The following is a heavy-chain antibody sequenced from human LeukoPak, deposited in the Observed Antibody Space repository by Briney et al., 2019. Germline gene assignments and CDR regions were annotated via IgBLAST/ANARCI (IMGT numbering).Heavy chain of an antibody. V-gene: IGHV6-1*01. J-gene: IGHJ6*02. CDR3: SLARSEYHYGMDV. Sequence: SQTLSLTCAISGDSVSSISVAWNWIRQSPSRGLEWLGRTYYRSKWYYEYAVSVKSRINISPDTSKNQFSLQLASVTPEDTAVYYCSLARSEYHYGMDVWGQGTTVTVSS. CDR1: GDSVSSISVA. CDR2: TYYRSKWYY.